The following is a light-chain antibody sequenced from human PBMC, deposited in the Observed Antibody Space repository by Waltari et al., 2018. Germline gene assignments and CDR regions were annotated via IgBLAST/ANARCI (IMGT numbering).Light chain of an antibody. CDR2: EVS. J-gene: IGLJ2*01. CDR1: SSDVGGYKY. Sequence: QSALTQPPSASGSPGQSVTISCTGTSSDVGGYKYVSWYQQHPGKAPKLMIYEVSKRPSGAPARFSGSKSGNTASLTVSGLQAEDEADYYCSSYAGSERIFGGGTKLTVL. V-gene: IGLV2-8*01. CDR3: SSYAGSERI.